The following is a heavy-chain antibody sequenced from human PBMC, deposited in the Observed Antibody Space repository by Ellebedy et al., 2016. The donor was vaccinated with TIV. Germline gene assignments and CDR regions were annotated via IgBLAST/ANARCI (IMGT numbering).Heavy chain of an antibody. CDR1: GGSFSGYY. Sequence: SETLSLTXAVYGGSFSGYYWGWIRQPPGKGLEWIGSIYYSGSTYYNPSLKSRVTISVDTSKNQFSLKLSSVTAADTAVYYCARSHPHYDFWSGYPAGDWFNPWGQGTLVTVSS. CDR2: IYYSGST. J-gene: IGHJ5*02. CDR3: ARSHPHYDFWSGYPAGDWFNP. V-gene: IGHV4-39*01. D-gene: IGHD3-3*01.